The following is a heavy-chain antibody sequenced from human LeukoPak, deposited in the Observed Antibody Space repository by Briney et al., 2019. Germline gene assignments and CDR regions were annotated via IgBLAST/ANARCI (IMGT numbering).Heavy chain of an antibody. CDR1: GGSLTSYY. V-gene: IGHV4-59*01. CDR3: ARENGYRYDY. D-gene: IGHD5-18*01. Sequence: PSETLSLTCTVSGGSLTSYYWSWIRQPPGKGLEWIGSIYYSGSTNYNPSLKSRVTISVDTSKNQFSLKLSSVTAADTALYYCARENGYRYDYWGQGTLVTVSS. CDR2: IYYSGST. J-gene: IGHJ4*02.